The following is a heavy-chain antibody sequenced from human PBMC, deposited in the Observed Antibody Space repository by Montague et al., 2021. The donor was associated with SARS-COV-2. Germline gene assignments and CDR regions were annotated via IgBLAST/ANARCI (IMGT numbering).Heavy chain of an antibody. CDR3: ARQSPVTMIVVVISGRFDY. CDR1: GGTISSSSYY. V-gene: IGHV4-39*01. Sequence: SETLSLTCTVSGGTISSSSYYWGWIRQPPGKGLEWIGSIYYSGSTYYNPSLKSRVTISVDTSKNQFFLKLSSVTAADTAVYYCARQSPVTMIVVVISGRFDYWGQGTLVTVSS. D-gene: IGHD3-22*01. J-gene: IGHJ4*02. CDR2: IYYSGST.